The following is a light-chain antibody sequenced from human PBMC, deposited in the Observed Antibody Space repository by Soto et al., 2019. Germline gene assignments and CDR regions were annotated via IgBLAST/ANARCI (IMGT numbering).Light chain of an antibody. CDR2: AAS. CDR3: QEYYSYPWT. Sequence: DIQMSQSPFSLSDSVGDRVTIXXRASQGIASYLAWYQQKPGKAPKLXIYAASTLQSGVPSRFSGSGSGTDFTLTISCLQSEDFATYYCQEYYSYPWTFGQGTKVDIK. J-gene: IGKJ1*01. CDR1: QGIASY. V-gene: IGKV1-9*01.